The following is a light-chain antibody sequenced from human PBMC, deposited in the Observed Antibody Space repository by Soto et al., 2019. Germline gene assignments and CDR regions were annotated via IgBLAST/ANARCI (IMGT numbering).Light chain of an antibody. CDR1: SSDVGSYNF. CDR3: CSYAGSSTYV. CDR2: EGS. J-gene: IGLJ1*01. V-gene: IGLV2-23*01. Sequence: QSALTQVASVSGSPGQSITISCTGTSSDVGSYNFVSWYQQHPGKAPKLMIYEGSKRPSGVSNRFSGSKSGNTASLTISGLQAEDEADYDCCSYAGSSTYVFGTGTKLTVL.